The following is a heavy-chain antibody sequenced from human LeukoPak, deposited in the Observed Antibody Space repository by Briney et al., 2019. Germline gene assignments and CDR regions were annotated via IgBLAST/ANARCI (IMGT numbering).Heavy chain of an antibody. CDR3: ARASRGVAVAGTSYYFDY. D-gene: IGHD6-19*01. J-gene: IGHJ4*02. CDR2: MNSNSGNT. CDR1: GYTFTSYD. Sequence: ASVKVSCKASGYTFTSYDINWVRQATGQGLEWMGWMNSNSGNTGYAQKFQGRVIMTRNTSISTAYMELSSLRSEDTAVYYCARASRGVAVAGTSYYFDYWGQGTLVTVSS. V-gene: IGHV1-8*01.